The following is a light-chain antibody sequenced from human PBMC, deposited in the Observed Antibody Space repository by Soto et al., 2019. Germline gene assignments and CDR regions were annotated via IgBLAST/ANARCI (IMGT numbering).Light chain of an antibody. CDR2: DAS. CDR1: QTISSW. J-gene: IGKJ2*01. CDR3: QQYSASPYT. Sequence: DIQMTQSPSTLSASVGDSVTLTCRASQTISSWLAWHQQKSGRAPKLLIYDASSLGGGVPSRFSGSGSGTEFTLTSRRLQAVDVASCYCQQYSASPYTFGQGTKVEI. V-gene: IGKV1-5*01.